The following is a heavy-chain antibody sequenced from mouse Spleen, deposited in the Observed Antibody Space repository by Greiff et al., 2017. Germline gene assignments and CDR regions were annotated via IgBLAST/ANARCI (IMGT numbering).Heavy chain of an antibody. CDR1: GFTFSSYG. J-gene: IGHJ3*01. CDR2: ISSGGSYT. D-gene: IGHD2-1*01. CDR3: ARHYGNLFAY. Sequence: EVHLVESGGDLVKPGGSLKLSCAASGFTFSSYGMSWVRQTPDKRLEWVATISSGGSYTYYPDSVKGRFTISRDNAKNTLYLQMSSLKSEDTAMYYCARHYGNLFAYWGQGTLVTVSA. V-gene: IGHV5-6*01.